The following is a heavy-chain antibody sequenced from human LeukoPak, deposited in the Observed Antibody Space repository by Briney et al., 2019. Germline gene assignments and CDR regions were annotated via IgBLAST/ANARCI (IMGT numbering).Heavy chain of an antibody. CDR2: ISNSGGST. V-gene: IGHV3-23*01. Sequence: PGGSLRLSCAASGFTFSIYAMSWVRQAPGKGLEWVSAISNSGGSTYYADSVKGRFTISRDNSKNTLYLQMNSLRVEDTAVYYCARDFRTTIAQVCDYWGQGTLVTVSS. D-gene: IGHD1-7*01. CDR1: GFTFSIYA. CDR3: ARDFRTTIAQVCDY. J-gene: IGHJ4*02.